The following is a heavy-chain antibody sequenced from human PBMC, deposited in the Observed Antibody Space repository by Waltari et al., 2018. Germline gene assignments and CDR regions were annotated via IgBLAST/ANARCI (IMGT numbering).Heavy chain of an antibody. CDR2: INPSGGST. CDR1: GYTFTSYY. CDR3: ARPGLYDHWSRGMDV. V-gene: IGHV1-46*01. Sequence: QVQLVQSGAEVKKPGASVKVSCKASGYTFTSYYMHWVRQAPGQGLEWMGIINPSGGSTSYAQKFQGRVTMTRDTSTSTVYMELSSLRSEDTAVYYCARPGLYDHWSRGMDVWGQGTTVTVSS. D-gene: IGHD3-22*01. J-gene: IGHJ6*02.